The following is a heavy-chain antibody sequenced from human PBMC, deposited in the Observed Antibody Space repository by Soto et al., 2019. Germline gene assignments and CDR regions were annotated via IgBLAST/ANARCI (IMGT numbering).Heavy chain of an antibody. V-gene: IGHV3-30*18. CDR2: ISYDGQDA. J-gene: IGHJ4*02. D-gene: IGHD2-15*01. CDR1: GFSFKSHG. Sequence: QVQLVESGGGVVQPGRSLRLSCAVSGFSFKSHGMHLVRQAPGTGLEWVAFISYDGQDANYADSVKGRFTISRDNSKDALYLQMGSLRGEDTAVYFCAQDHRNGGSRVDYWGKGTLVTVSS. CDR3: AQDHRNGGSRVDY.